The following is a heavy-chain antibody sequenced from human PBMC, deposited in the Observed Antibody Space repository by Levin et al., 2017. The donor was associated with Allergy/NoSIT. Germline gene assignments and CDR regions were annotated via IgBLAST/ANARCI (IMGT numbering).Heavy chain of an antibody. V-gene: IGHV3-21*01. J-gene: IGHJ4*02. CDR1: GFTFTDYG. CDR2: INTYTGNT. D-gene: IGHD2-21*01. CDR3: AGERGVVADFRHFDY. Sequence: GGSLRLSCAASGFTFTDYGFNWVRQAPGKGLEWVSSINTYTGNTAYSGSVKGRFTISRDNARNSVYLRMNSLRVEDTAVYYCAGERGVVADFRHFDYWGQGTLVTISS.